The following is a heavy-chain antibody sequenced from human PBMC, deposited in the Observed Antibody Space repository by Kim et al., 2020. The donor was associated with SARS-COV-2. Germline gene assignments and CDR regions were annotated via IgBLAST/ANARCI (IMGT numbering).Heavy chain of an antibody. CDR1: GVSFRGYY. V-gene: IGHV4-34*01. CDR2: VNHIGGT. CDR3: ARGRNYDYWSPYYDSNFYCMDV. D-gene: IGHD3-3*01. J-gene: IGHJ6*03. Sequence: SETLSLTCTVHGVSFRGYYWSWVRQPPGKGLEWIGEVNHIGGTNYNPSLESRVTISLNTSNNHFSLNLASVTAADTAVYFCARGRNYDYWSPYYDSNFYCMDVGGEGTKVTVSS.